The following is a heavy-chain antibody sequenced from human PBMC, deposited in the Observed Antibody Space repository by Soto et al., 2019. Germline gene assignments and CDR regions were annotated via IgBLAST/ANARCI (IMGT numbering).Heavy chain of an antibody. Sequence: EVQLVESGGGLVQPGGSLRLSCADSEFIVSRNYMSWVRQAPGKGLEWVSVIYTSGSTYYADSVKGRFTISRDNSKNIVYLQMNSLSAEDTAVYYYARGDGPLDVWGQGTLVTVS. V-gene: IGHV3-66*01. CDR3: ARGDGPLDV. D-gene: IGHD3-10*01. J-gene: IGHJ3*01. CDR1: EFIVSRNY. CDR2: IYTSGST.